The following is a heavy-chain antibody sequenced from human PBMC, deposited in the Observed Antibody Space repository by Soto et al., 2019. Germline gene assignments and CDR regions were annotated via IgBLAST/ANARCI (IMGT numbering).Heavy chain of an antibody. CDR3: AKGQDIPIFDHFDH. Sequence: GXSLRRSCSASGFTASGLSFNLFAMNWVRHAPGKGLEWVSSISGGGGSTYYADSVKGRFTVSRDNSKNTLYLEMNSLGDDDTAVYYCAKGQDIPIFDHFDHWGPGPLVTVSS. J-gene: IGHJ5*02. CDR2: ISGGGGST. CDR1: GFTASGLSFNLFA. D-gene: IGHD3-3*01. V-gene: IGHV3-23*01.